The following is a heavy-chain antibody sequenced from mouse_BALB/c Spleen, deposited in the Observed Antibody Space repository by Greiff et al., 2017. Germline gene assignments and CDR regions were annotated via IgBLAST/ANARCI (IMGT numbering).Heavy chain of an antibody. Sequence: ESGPGLVKPSQSLSLTCSVTGYSITSGYYWNWIRQFPGNKLEWMGYISYDGSNNYNPSLKNRISITRDTSKNQFFLKLNSVTTEDTATYYCARETARAPWFAYWGQGTLVTVSA. V-gene: IGHV3-6*02. J-gene: IGHJ3*01. D-gene: IGHD3-2*01. CDR1: GYSITSGYY. CDR3: ARETARAPWFAY. CDR2: ISYDGSN.